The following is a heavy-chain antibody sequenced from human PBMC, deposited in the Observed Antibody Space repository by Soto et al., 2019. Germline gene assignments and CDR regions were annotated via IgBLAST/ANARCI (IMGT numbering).Heavy chain of an antibody. CDR1: GFTFSDFI. CDR2: ITRYSDYV. D-gene: IGHD2-2*02. CDR3: ARASCSSTACYIPDYFDY. J-gene: IGHJ4*02. V-gene: IGHV3-21*01. Sequence: AGGSLRLSCTASGFTFSDFILVWVRQGPQKGLEWVASITRYSDYVYYAESVEGRFTISRDNAKNTLFLHMDDLRAEDTAMYFCARASCSSTACYIPDYFDYWGQGTMVTVSS.